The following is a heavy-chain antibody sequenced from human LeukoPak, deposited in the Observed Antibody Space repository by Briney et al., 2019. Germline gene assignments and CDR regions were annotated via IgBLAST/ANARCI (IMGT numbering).Heavy chain of an antibody. Sequence: SGGSLRLSCAASGFTLSTYSMNRVRQAPGKGLEWVSYISSSGNTIYYADSVKGRFTISRDNAKNSLFLQMNSLRAEDTAVYYCARRRDFDYWGQGTLVAVSS. D-gene: IGHD6-6*01. V-gene: IGHV3-48*04. CDR3: ARRRDFDY. CDR2: ISSSGNTI. CDR1: GFTLSTYS. J-gene: IGHJ4*02.